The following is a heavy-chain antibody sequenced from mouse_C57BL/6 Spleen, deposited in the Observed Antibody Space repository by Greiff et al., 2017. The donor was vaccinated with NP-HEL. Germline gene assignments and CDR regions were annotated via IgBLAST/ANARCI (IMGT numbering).Heavy chain of an antibody. CDR3: ARRGDDYHYFDY. D-gene: IGHD2-4*01. V-gene: IGHV1-69*01. CDR1: GYTFTSYW. CDR2: IDPSDSYT. J-gene: IGHJ2*01. Sequence: QVQLKQPGAELVMPGASVKLSCKASGYTFTSYWMHWVKQRPGQGLEWIGEIDPSDSYTNYNQKFKGKSTLTVDKSSSTAYMQLSSLTSEDSAVYYCARRGDDYHYFDYWGQGTTLTVSS.